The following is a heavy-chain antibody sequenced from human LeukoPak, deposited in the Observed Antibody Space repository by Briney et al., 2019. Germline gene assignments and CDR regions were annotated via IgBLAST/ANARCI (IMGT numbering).Heavy chain of an antibody. V-gene: IGHV3-23*01. J-gene: IGHJ4*02. CDR2: ISGSGGST. CDR1: GFTFSSYA. D-gene: IGHD6-13*01. Sequence: GGSLRLSCAASGFTFSSYAMSWVRQAPGKGLEWVSAISGSGGSTYYADSVKGRFTISRDNSKNTLYLQMNSLRAEDTAVYYCAKDALHIIAAAGTGGDYWGQGTLVTVSS. CDR3: AKDALHIIAAAGTGGDY.